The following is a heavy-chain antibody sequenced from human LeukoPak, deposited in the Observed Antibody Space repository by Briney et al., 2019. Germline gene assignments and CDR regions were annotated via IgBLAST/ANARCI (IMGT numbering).Heavy chain of an antibody. J-gene: IGHJ4*02. CDR3: ARVSGQNIVVVPALDYSFDC. V-gene: IGHV3-21*01. CDR2: ISSSSSYI. CDR1: GFTFSSYS. D-gene: IGHD2-2*01. Sequence: GGSLRLSCAASGFTFSSYSMNWVRQAPGKGLEWVSSISSSSSYIYYADSVKGRFTISRDNAKNSLYLQMNSLRAEDTAVYYCARVSGQNIVVVPALDYSFDCWGQGTLVTVSS.